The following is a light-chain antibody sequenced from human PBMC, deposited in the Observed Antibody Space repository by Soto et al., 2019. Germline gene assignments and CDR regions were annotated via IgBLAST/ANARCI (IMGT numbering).Light chain of an antibody. V-gene: IGLV2-14*03. CDR1: SSDIGAYNF. CDR3: TSGTTSNTMI. CDR2: DVN. Sequence: QSALTQPASVSGSPGQSITISCTGTSSDIGAYNFVSWYQQHPGKAPKLMLYDVNIRPSGVSNRFSGSKSGNTASLTIAVLQADDAADYYGTSGTTSNTMIFGGGTKVTVL. J-gene: IGLJ2*01.